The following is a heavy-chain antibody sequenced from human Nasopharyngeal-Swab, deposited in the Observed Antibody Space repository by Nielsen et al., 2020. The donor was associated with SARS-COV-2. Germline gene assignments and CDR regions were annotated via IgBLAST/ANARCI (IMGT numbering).Heavy chain of an antibody. J-gene: IGHJ4*02. CDR1: GFTFSSYW. CDR3: ARGLFSGSYFGY. V-gene: IGHV3-7*03. Sequence: GESLKISCAASGFTFSSYWMSWVRQAPGKGLEWVANIKQDGSEKYYVDSVKGRFTISRDNAKNSLYLQMNSLGAEDTAVYYCARGLFSGSYFGYWGQGTLVTVSS. CDR2: IKQDGSEK. D-gene: IGHD6-25*01.